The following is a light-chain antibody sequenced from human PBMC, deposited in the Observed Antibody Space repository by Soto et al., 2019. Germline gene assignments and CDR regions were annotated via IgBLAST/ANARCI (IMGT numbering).Light chain of an antibody. V-gene: IGLV2-14*01. CDR1: SSDVGGYNY. J-gene: IGLJ3*02. Sequence: QSALTQAASGSGSPGQSITISCTGTSSDVGGYNYVSWYQQHPGKVPKLMIYGVSNRPSGVSNRFSGSKSGNTASLTISGLQAEDEADYYCSSYSSSSTRVFGGGTKVTVL. CDR3: SSYSSSSTRV. CDR2: GVS.